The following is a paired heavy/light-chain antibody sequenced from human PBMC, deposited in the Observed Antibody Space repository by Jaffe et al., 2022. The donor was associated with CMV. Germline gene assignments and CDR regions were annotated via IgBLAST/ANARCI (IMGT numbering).Light chain of an antibody. J-gene: IGKJ4*01. CDR3: QQTYSTPPLT. CDR1: QSISSF. V-gene: IGKV1-39*01. Sequence: DIQMTQSPSSLSASVGDRVTITCRASQSISSFLNWYQQKPGKAPKLLIYAASSLQSGVPSRFSGSGSGTDFTLTISSLQPEDFATYYCQQTYSTPPLTFGGGTKVEIK. CDR2: AAS.
Heavy chain of an antibody. V-gene: IGHV4-59*08. J-gene: IGHJ4*02. D-gene: IGHD3-22*01. CDR2: IYYGGST. Sequence: QVQLQESGPGLVKPSETLSLTCSVSGGSISSYYWSWIRQPPGKGLEWIGYIYYGGSTNYNPSLKSRVTISVDTSKNQFSLKLSSVTAADTAVYYCARLGRAYDSSDYYHLYFDYWGQGTLVTVSS. CDR3: ARLGRAYDSSDYYHLYFDY. CDR1: GGSISSYY.